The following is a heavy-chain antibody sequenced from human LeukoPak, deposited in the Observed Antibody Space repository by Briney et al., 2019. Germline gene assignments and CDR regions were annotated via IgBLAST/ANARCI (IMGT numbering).Heavy chain of an antibody. CDR2: IFYSGST. Sequence: SETLSLTCTVSGGSISTSNYYWGWIRQPPGKGLGWIGNIFYSGSTYYSPSLRSRVTISLDTSRNQFSLKLSSVTAADTAVYYCASFYCSGGSCYQYYYYYYMDVWGKGTTVTVSS. CDR3: ASFYCSGGSCYQYYYYYYMDV. D-gene: IGHD2-15*01. V-gene: IGHV4-39*01. CDR1: GGSISTSNYY. J-gene: IGHJ6*03.